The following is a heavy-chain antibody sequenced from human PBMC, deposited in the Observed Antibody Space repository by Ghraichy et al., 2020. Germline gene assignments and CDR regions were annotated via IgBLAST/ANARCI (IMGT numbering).Heavy chain of an antibody. J-gene: IGHJ4*02. CDR1: GFTFSSNA. V-gene: IGHV3-23*01. CDR3: AKTPRGYDSSGAPIDY. Sequence: GGSLRLSCAASGFTFSSNAMNWVRQAPGKGLEWVSGIIGSGGSTYYADSVKGRFAISRDNSKNTLYLQMNSLRAEDTALYYCAKTPRGYDSSGAPIDYWGQGTPVTVSS. D-gene: IGHD3-22*01. CDR2: IIGSGGST.